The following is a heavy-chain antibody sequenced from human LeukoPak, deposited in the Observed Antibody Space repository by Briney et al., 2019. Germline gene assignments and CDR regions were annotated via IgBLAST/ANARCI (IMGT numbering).Heavy chain of an antibody. D-gene: IGHD2-21*02. Sequence: GASVKVSCKASGYTFTNYGMSWVRQAPGQGLEWMGWINTNTGNPKSAQGFTERFVFSLDASVSTAYLQISSLKAEDTAVYYCARSYGAFEGDTYYYYGMDVWGQGTTVTASS. V-gene: IGHV7-4-1*02. J-gene: IGHJ6*02. CDR1: GYTFTNYG. CDR2: INTNTGNP. CDR3: ARSYGAFEGDTYYYYGMDV.